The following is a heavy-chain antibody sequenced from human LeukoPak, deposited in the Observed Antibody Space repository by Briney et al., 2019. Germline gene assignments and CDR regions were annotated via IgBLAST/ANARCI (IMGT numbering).Heavy chain of an antibody. V-gene: IGHV4-39*07. J-gene: IGHJ5*02. CDR3: ARGLPKHDYGDYGGTWFDP. D-gene: IGHD4-17*01. CDR2: IYYSGNT. CDR1: GGSISSSNYY. Sequence: SETLSPTCTVSGGSISSSNYYWGWIRQPPGKGLEWIGVIYYSGNTYYTPSLKSRVTMSIDTSKNQFSLRLSSVTAADTALYYCARGLPKHDYGDYGGTWFDPWGQGTLVTVSS.